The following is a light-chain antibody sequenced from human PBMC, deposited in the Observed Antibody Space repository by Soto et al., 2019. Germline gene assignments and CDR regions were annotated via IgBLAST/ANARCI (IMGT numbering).Light chain of an antibody. CDR2: GAS. CDR3: LQDINYPWT. V-gene: IGKV1-5*01. CDR1: QRISSW. Sequence: DIQMTQSPSILSASVGDIVTITCRASQRISSWLAWYQQKPGKPPKVLIYGASNLQSGVPPRFSGSGSGTDFTLAISSLQPEDSATYYCLQDINYPWTFGQGTKVDIK. J-gene: IGKJ1*01.